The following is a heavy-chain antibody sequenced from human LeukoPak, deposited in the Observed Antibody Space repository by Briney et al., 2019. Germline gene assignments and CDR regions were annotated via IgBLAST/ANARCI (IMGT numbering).Heavy chain of an antibody. CDR2: IYPGESDT. CDR1: GYSYTSYW. CDR3: ARRGDYFDY. J-gene: IGHJ4*02. V-gene: IGHV5-51*01. Sequence: GKSLKISRKGSGYSYTSYWIGRVRQIPGKGPEWMGIIYPGESDTRYSPFFQGQVIISDDKYISTAYLQWSRLKASDTAMYYCARRGDYFDYWGQGTLVTVSS.